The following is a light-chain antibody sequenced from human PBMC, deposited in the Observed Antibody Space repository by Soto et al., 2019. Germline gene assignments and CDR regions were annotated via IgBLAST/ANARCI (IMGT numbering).Light chain of an antibody. CDR3: QQANSFPLT. V-gene: IGKV1-12*01. CDR2: SAS. Sequence: DIQMTQSPSSISASIGDRVTISCRASQGISSWLAWYQQKPGKAPSLLIYSASTLYTGVPSRFSGSGSGTDFTLTISSLQPEDFATYFCQQANSFPLTFGPGTKVDIK. J-gene: IGKJ3*01. CDR1: QGISSW.